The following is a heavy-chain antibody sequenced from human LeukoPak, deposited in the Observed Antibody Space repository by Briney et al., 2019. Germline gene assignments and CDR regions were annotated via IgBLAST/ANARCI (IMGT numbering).Heavy chain of an antibody. Sequence: GRSLRLSCAASGFTFSSYGMHWVRQAPGKGLEWVAAISYDGSNKYYADPVKGRFTISRDNSKNTLYLQMNSLRAEDTAVYYCARSGYNRFDYWGQGTLVTVSS. D-gene: IGHD5-24*01. V-gene: IGHV3-30*03. CDR3: ARSGYNRFDY. J-gene: IGHJ4*01. CDR2: ISYDGSNK. CDR1: GFTFSSYG.